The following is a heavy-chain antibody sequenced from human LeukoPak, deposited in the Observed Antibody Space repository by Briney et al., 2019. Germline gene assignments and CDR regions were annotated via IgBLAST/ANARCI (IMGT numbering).Heavy chain of an antibody. CDR3: ARRGQVRLGELSLSEYAFDI. Sequence: KSSETLSLTCTVSGGSISSGGYYWSWIRQHPGKGLEWIGYIYYSGSTYYNPSLKSRVTISVDTSKNQFSLKLSSVTAADTAVFYCARRGQVRLGELSLSEYAFDIWGQGTMVTVSS. D-gene: IGHD3-16*02. CDR2: IYYSGST. V-gene: IGHV4-31*03. J-gene: IGHJ3*02. CDR1: GGSISSGGYY.